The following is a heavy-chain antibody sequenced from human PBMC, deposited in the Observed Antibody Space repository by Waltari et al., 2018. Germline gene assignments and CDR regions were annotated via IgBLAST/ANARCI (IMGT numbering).Heavy chain of an antibody. CDR2: IYSSVNT. CDR3: ARGGWIYPRDAFTI. V-gene: IGHV4-4*07. CDR1: GDSIRGFY. D-gene: IGHD5-12*01. J-gene: IGHJ3*02. Sequence: QVQLHESGPGLVKPSETLSLTCTVSGDSIRGFYWSWIRQPAGKGLEWIGRIYSSVNTNYNPSLKTRVTMSVDTSKNQFSLNLRSVTAADTAVYYCARGGWIYPRDAFTIWGQGTLVTVSS.